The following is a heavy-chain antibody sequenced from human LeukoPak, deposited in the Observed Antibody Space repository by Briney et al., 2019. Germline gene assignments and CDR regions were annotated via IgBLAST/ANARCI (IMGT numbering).Heavy chain of an antibody. Sequence: PGGSLRLSCAASGFTFDDYGMSWVRQAPGKGLEWVSSINWNGGSTGYADSVKGRFTISRDNAKNSPYLQMNSLRAEDTALYHCARRGYGSGSYEYYYYYYMDVWGKGTTVTVSS. J-gene: IGHJ6*03. D-gene: IGHD3-10*01. CDR2: INWNGGST. CDR1: GFTFDDYG. V-gene: IGHV3-20*01. CDR3: ARRGYGSGSYEYYYYYYMDV.